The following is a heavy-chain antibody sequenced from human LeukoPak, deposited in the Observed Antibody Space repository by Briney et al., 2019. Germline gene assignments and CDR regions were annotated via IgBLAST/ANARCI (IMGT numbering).Heavy chain of an antibody. CDR3: ARAPYYYDSSGYSEYFDY. D-gene: IGHD3-22*01. V-gene: IGHV4-34*01. CDR2: INDSGST. J-gene: IGHJ4*02. CDR1: GGSFSGYY. Sequence: SETLSLTCAVYGGSFSGYYWSWIRQPPGKGLEWSGEINDSGSTNYNPSLKSRVTISVDTSKSQFSLKLSSVNAADTAVYYCARAPYYYDSSGYSEYFDYWGQGTLVTVSS.